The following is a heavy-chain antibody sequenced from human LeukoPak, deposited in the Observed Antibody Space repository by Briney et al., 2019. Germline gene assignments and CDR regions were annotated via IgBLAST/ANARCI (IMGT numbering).Heavy chain of an antibody. CDR1: GFSFSDLY. V-gene: IGHV3-72*01. CDR2: PRNKPNSYTT. CDR3: VRDFYESSGSTYYFDY. J-gene: IGHJ4*02. Sequence: HGVSLRLSCAASGFSFSDLYMDWVRQAPGKGLEWVGRPRNKPNSYTTEYAASVKGRFTISRDDSKNSLYLQMNSLKIEDTAVYYCVRDFYESSGSTYYFDYWGQGTLVTVSS. D-gene: IGHD3-22*01.